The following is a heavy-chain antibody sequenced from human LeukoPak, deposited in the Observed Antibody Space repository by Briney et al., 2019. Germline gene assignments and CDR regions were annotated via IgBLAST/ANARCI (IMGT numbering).Heavy chain of an antibody. Sequence: SETLSLTCAVYGGSFSNYYWSWIRQPPGKGLEWIGYIYYSGSTNYNPSLKSRVTISVDTSKNQFSLKLSSVTAADTAVYYCAREIAVAPRDYYYMDVWGKGTTVTVSS. D-gene: IGHD6-19*01. CDR1: GGSFSNYY. V-gene: IGHV4-59*01. J-gene: IGHJ6*03. CDR3: AREIAVAPRDYYYMDV. CDR2: IYYSGST.